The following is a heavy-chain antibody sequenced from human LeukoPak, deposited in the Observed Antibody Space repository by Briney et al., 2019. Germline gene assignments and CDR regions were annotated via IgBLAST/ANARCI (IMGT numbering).Heavy chain of an antibody. D-gene: IGHD2-15*01. J-gene: IGHJ4*02. V-gene: IGHV4-34*01. CDR3: ARVDRIVVVVAATTENYFDY. CDR2: INHSGST. CDR1: GLTFNSYA. Sequence: GSLRLSCAASGLTFNSYAMSWIRQPPGKGLEWIGEINHSGSTNYNPSLKSRVTISVDTSKNQFSLKLSSVTAADTAVYYCARVDRIVVVVAATTENYFDYWGQGTLVTVSS.